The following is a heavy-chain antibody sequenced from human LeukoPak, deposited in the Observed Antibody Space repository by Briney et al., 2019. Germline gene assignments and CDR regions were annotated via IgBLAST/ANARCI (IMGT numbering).Heavy chain of an antibody. J-gene: IGHJ4*02. CDR1: GFTFSSYA. V-gene: IGHV3-23*01. CDR3: AKRSVSGSYFFDY. D-gene: IGHD1-26*01. CDR2: ISASGVST. Sequence: SGGSLRLSCEASGFTFSSYAMSWVRQAPGKGLEWVSSISASGVSTLHADSVKGRFTISRDKSKNTMYLQMNSLRAEDTAVYYCAKRSVSGSYFFDYWGQGALVTVSS.